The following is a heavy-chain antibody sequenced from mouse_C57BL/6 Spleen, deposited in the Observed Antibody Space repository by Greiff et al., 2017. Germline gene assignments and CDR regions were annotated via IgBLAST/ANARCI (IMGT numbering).Heavy chain of an antibody. V-gene: IGHV2-2*01. D-gene: IGHD2-5*01. J-gene: IGHJ3*01. Sequence: QVQLKQSGPGLVQPSQSLSITCKVSGFSLTSYGVNWVRQSPGKGLEWLGVIWSGGSTDYNAAFISSVSISEDNSKSQVFFKMNSLQAVDTAIYYCARVFSNYQDWIAYWGQGTLVTVSA. CDR3: ARVFSNYQDWIAY. CDR2: IWSGGST. CDR1: GFSLTSYG.